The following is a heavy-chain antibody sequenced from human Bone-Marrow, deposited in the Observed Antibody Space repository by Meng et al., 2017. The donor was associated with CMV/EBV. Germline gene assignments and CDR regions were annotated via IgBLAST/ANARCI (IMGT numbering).Heavy chain of an antibody. CDR3: ARDLGITGTTYFYYGLDV. CDR2: TYYRSKWYY. V-gene: IGHV6-1*01. D-gene: IGHD1-14*01. J-gene: IGHJ6*02. CDR1: GDSVSSNSAA. Sequence: LRLSCAISGDSVSSNSAAWNWIRQSPSRGLEWLGRTYYRSKWYYDYAVSVKSRITINPDTSKNQFSLRLNSVTPEDTAVYYCARDLGITGTTYFYYGLDVWGQGTTVTVSS.